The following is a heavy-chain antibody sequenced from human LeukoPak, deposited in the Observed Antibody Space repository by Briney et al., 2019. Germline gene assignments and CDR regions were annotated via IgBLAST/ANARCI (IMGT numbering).Heavy chain of an antibody. J-gene: IGHJ6*02. V-gene: IGHV1-8*01. Sequence: GASVKVSCKASGYTFTSYDINWVRQATGQGLEWMGWMNPNSGNTGYAQKFQGRVTMTRNTSISTAYMGLSSLRSEDTAVYYCARGDYYGSGSYYNAPPGMDVWGQGTTVTVSS. D-gene: IGHD3-10*01. CDR3: ARGDYYGSGSYYNAPPGMDV. CDR1: GYTFTSYD. CDR2: MNPNSGNT.